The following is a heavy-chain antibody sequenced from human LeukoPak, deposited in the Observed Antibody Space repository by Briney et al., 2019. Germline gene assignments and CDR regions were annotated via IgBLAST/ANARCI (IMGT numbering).Heavy chain of an antibody. D-gene: IGHD6-13*01. CDR3: ASSIAAADIDAFDI. J-gene: IGHJ3*02. CDR1: GFTFSSYW. Sequence: GGSLRLSCAASGFTFSSYWMSWVRQAPGKGLEWVANIKQDGSEKYYVDSVKGRSTISRDNAENSLYLQMNSLRAEDTAVYYCASSIAAADIDAFDIWGQGTMVTVSS. V-gene: IGHV3-7*01. CDR2: IKQDGSEK.